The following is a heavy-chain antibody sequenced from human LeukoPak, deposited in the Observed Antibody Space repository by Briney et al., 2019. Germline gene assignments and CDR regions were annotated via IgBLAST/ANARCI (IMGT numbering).Heavy chain of an antibody. J-gene: IGHJ3*02. CDR3: ARGVVVAATPDAFDI. Sequence: GASVKVSCKASGYTFTSYGISWVRQAPGQGLEWMGWISAYNGNTNYAQKLQGRVTMTTDTSTSTAYMELRSLRSDATAVYYCARGVVVAATPDAFDIWGQGTMVTVSS. CDR1: GYTFTSYG. D-gene: IGHD2-15*01. CDR2: ISAYNGNT. V-gene: IGHV1-18*01.